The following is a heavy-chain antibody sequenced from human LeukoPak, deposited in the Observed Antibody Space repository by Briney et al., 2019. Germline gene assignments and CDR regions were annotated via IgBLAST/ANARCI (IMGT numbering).Heavy chain of an antibody. J-gene: IGHJ5*02. CDR1: GYTFTGYY. V-gene: IGHV1-2*02. Sequence: ASVKVSCKASGYTFTGYYMHWVRQAPGQGLEWMGWINPNSGGTNYAQKFQGRVTMTRDTSISTAYMELSRLRSDDTAVYYCARAPAAGINWFDPWGQGTLVTVSS. D-gene: IGHD6-13*01. CDR3: ARAPAAGINWFDP. CDR2: INPNSGGT.